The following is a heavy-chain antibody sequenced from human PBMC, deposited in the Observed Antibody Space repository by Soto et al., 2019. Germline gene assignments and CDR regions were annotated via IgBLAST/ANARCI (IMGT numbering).Heavy chain of an antibody. J-gene: IGHJ4*02. CDR1: GFTFSSYW. V-gene: IGHV3-74*01. CDR2: INIDGSRI. CDR3: IRGDGDRYDGNGYLGRH. Sequence: EVQLVESGGGLVQPGGSLRLSCAASGFTFSSYWMHWVRQAPGKGLVWVSRINIDGSRISYADSVKGRGTISRDNAKNTLYMEMNSLRAEDTAVYYCIRGDGDRYDGNGYLGRHWGQGTLVTVSS. D-gene: IGHD3-22*01.